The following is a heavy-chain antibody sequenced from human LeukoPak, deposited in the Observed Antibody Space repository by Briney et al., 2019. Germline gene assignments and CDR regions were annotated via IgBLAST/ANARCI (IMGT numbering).Heavy chain of an antibody. CDR2: IHSSGNYI. CDR3: AREWNSRATFDY. CDR1: ASGHDFTSHS. V-gene: IGHV3-21*05. J-gene: IGHJ4*02. D-gene: IGHD1-1*01. Sequence: GGSLRLSCGASASGHDFTSHSMTWVRQAPGKGREWVSYIHSSGNYIFDAASVKGRFTVSRDNARNSLYLQMNSLRVEDTAMYYCAREWNSRATFDYWGQGTLVTVSS.